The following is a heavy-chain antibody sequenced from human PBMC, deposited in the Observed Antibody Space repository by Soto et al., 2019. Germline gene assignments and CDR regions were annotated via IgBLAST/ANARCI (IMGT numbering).Heavy chain of an antibody. J-gene: IGHJ5*02. CDR3: AKTAGYDYVWGSSGLDP. Sequence: QVQLVESGGGVVQPGRSLKLSCAASGFTFSSYGMHWVRQAPGKGLAWVAVISYDGSDKYYADSVKGRFTISRDDSKNTLYLQMNSLRAEDTAVYYCAKTAGYDYVWGSSGLDPWGKGTLVTVSS. CDR2: ISYDGSDK. CDR1: GFTFSSYG. V-gene: IGHV3-30*18. D-gene: IGHD3-16*01.